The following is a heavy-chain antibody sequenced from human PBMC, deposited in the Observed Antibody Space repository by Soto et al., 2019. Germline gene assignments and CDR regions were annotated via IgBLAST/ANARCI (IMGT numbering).Heavy chain of an antibody. D-gene: IGHD3-22*01. CDR1: GCTFSSYT. J-gene: IGHJ4*02. CDR3: AREVSYDGSGYSKFAY. Sequence: QVQLVQSGAEVKKPGSSVKVSCKASGCTFSSYTISWVRQAPGQGLEWMGEIIPMFGTTNYARNFKDRVTITADESTATAYLALTRLRSEDTGIYYCAREVSYDGSGYSKFAYWGQGTQVSVSS. CDR2: IIPMFGTT. V-gene: IGHV1-69*01.